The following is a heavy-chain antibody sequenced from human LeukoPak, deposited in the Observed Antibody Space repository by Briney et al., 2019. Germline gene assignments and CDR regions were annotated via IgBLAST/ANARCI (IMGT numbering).Heavy chain of an antibody. CDR2: ISYDGSNK. V-gene: IGHV3-30*18. J-gene: IGHJ6*02. CDR3: AKDDLYYYDSSGYPPVSYYYYGMDV. D-gene: IGHD3-22*01. CDR1: GFTFSSYG. Sequence: PGRSLRLSCAASGFTFSSYGMHWVRQAPGKGLEWVAVISYDGSNKYYADSVKGRFTISRDNSKNTLYLQMNSLRAEDTAVYYCAKDDLYYYDSSGYPPVSYYYYGMDVWGQGTTVTVSS.